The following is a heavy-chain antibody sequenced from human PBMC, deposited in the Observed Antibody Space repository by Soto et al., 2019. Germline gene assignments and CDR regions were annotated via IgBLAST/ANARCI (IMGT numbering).Heavy chain of an antibody. D-gene: IGHD2-8*01. J-gene: IGHJ6*02. CDR2: VSANNGHT. CDR1: GFTFSKYG. CDR3: ARDIESVTAKHFFYYYAMDV. V-gene: IGHV1-18*01. Sequence: ASVKVSCKASGFTFSKYGLNWVRQAPGQGLEWMGWVSANNGHTNYARNLQGRVSMTTDTSTSTAYMELRGLRFDDTAVYYCARDIESVTAKHFFYYYAMDVWGQGTTVTVSS.